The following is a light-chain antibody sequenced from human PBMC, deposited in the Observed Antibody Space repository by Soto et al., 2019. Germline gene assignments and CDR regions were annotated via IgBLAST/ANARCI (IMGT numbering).Light chain of an antibody. CDR1: QSISNH. Sequence: DIQMTPSASSLSASVEDRVIITCRASQSISNHLNWYQQKPGKAPKLLIFAASSLQSGVPSRFSGSRSGPDFTLTISSLQPEDFATYYCQQSYSSPPTFGQGTKVDIK. CDR2: AAS. J-gene: IGKJ1*01. V-gene: IGKV1-39*01. CDR3: QQSYSSPPT.